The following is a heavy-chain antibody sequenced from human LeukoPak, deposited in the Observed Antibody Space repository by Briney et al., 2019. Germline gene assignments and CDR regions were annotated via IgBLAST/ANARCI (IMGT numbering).Heavy chain of an antibody. J-gene: IGHJ4*02. D-gene: IGHD5-18*01. CDR3: AKDIWGGTAMVFDY. CDR2: ISGSGGRT. V-gene: IGHV3-23*01. CDR1: GFSFNYNA. Sequence: PGGSLRLSCAASGFSFNYNAMSWVRQAPGKGLEWVSGISGSGGRTFYADAVKGRFTISRDNSKNTLYLHMNNLRDDDTAVYYCAKDIWGGTAMVFDYWGQGTLVTVSS.